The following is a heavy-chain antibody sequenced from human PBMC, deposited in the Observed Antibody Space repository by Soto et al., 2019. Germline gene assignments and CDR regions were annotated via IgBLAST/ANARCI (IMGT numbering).Heavy chain of an antibody. J-gene: IGHJ4*02. CDR2: IWYDGSNK. CDR1: GFTFSSYG. D-gene: IGHD5-12*01. V-gene: IGHV3-33*01. CDR3: ARDGVRYSRYEFDY. Sequence: GGSLRLSCAASGFTFSSYGMHWVRQAPGKGLEWVTVIWYDGSNKYYADSVKGRFTISRDNSKNTLYLQMNSLRAEDTAVYYCARDGVRYSRYEFDYWGQGTLVTVSS.